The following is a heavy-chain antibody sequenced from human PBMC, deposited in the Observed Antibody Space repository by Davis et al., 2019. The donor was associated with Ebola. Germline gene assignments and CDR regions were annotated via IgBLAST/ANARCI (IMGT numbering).Heavy chain of an antibody. CDR2: IYYSGST. CDR3: ARDLTLVYYYGMDV. CDR1: GGSISSGDYY. Sequence: SETLSLTCTVSGGSISSGDYYWSWIRQPPGKGLEWIGYIYYSGSTYYNPSLKSRVTISVDTSKNQFSLKLSSVTAADTAVYYCARDLTLVYYYGMDVWGQGTTVTVSS. V-gene: IGHV4-30-4*02. J-gene: IGHJ6*02. D-gene: IGHD3-10*01.